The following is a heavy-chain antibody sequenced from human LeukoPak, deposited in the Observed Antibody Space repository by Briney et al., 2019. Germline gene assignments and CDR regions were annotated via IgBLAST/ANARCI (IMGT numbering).Heavy chain of an antibody. V-gene: IGHV3-72*01. CDR2: IRNKPNSYTT. D-gene: IGHD2-15*01. J-gene: IGHJ4*02. Sequence: GGSLRLSCAASGFTFSDHYMDWVRQAPGKGLQWVGRIRNKPNSYTTDFAASVKGRFTISRDDSKNSLYLQMNSLKTEDTAVYYCNSGYCSGGSCYQGAGYWGQGALVTVSS. CDR1: GFTFSDHY. CDR3: NSGYCSGGSCYQGAGY.